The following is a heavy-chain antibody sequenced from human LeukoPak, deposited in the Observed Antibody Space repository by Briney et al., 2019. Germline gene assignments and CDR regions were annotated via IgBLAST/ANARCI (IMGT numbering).Heavy chain of an antibody. CDR2: INHNGNVN. J-gene: IGHJ5*02. CDR1: GFTFSSYW. D-gene: IGHD3-3*01. Sequence: GGSLRLSCAASGFTFSSYWMNWARQAPGKGLEWVASINHNGNVNYYVDSVKGRFTISRDNAKNSLYLQMSNLRAEDTAVYYCAKDEGVYYDFWSGYYHWFDPWGQGTLVTVSS. V-gene: IGHV3-7*03. CDR3: AKDEGVYYDFWSGYYHWFDP.